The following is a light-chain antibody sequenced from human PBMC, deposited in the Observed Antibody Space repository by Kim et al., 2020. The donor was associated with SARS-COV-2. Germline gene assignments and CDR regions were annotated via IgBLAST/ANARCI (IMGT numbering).Light chain of an antibody. CDR3: QLRNNWQWT. CDR1: QWVSSN. Sequence: GFPHERGTVSSRASQWVSSNLAWYQQKPGQAPRLRSYGASTRATGSPARFSGSGSGTEFTHTSSSLQSEDFAVNYCQLRNNWQWTFGQGNKGDSK. V-gene: IGKV3-15*01. CDR2: GAS. J-gene: IGKJ1*01.